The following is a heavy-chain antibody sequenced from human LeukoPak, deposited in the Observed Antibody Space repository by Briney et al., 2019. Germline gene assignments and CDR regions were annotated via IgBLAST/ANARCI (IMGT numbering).Heavy chain of an antibody. Sequence: SETLSLTCTVSGYSISSGYYWGWIRQPPGKGLEWIGSIYHSGSTYYNPSLKSRVTISVDTSKNQFSLKLSSVTAADTAVYYCARVPTPHCSSTSCHNLWGQGTLVTVSS. CDR3: ARVPTPHCSSTSCHNL. CDR2: IYHSGST. J-gene: IGHJ4*02. V-gene: IGHV4-38-2*02. CDR1: GYSISSGYY. D-gene: IGHD2-2*01.